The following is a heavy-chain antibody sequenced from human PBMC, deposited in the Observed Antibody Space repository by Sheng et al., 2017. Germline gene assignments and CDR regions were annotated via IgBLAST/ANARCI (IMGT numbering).Heavy chain of an antibody. J-gene: IGHJ4*02. V-gene: IGHV3-23*04. D-gene: IGHD1-26*01. CDR2: ISGSGAST. Sequence: EVQLVESGGGLVQPGGSVRLSCAASGFTFSSYAMSWVRQAPGKGLEWVSAISGSGASTYYADSVKGQFTISRDNTKNTLYLQMNNLRAEDTAVYYCASPGIVGVTTPFFDYWGQGTLVTVSS. CDR1: GFTFSSYA. CDR3: ASPGIVGVTTPFFDY.